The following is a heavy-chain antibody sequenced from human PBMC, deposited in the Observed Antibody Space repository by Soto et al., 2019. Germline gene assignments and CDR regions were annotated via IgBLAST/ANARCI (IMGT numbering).Heavy chain of an antibody. CDR2: IYNSGNT. J-gene: IGHJ3*02. V-gene: IGHV4-31*03. Sequence: PSETLSLTCTVSGGSISSGGYYWSWIRQHPGKGLEWIGYIYNSGNTYYNPSLKSRVTISVDTSTNQFSLKLSSVTAADTAMYYRARVGISSSDAFDIWSHGTMVTVSS. CDR3: ARVGISSSDAFDI. CDR1: GGSISSGGYY. D-gene: IGHD6-6*01.